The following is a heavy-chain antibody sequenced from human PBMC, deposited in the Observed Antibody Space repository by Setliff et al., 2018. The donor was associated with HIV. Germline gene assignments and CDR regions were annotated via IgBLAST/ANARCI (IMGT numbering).Heavy chain of an antibody. CDR1: GFTFSSYW. Sequence: GGSLRLSCAASGFTFSSYWMSWVRQAPGKGLEWVAHINQDGSEKNHVDSAKGRFTISRDNARNLVYLQMNSLKGDDTAVYYCARDVAVAATEFWGQGIQVTVSS. CDR3: ARDVAVAATEF. V-gene: IGHV3-7*03. J-gene: IGHJ4*02. D-gene: IGHD6-19*01. CDR2: INQDGSEK.